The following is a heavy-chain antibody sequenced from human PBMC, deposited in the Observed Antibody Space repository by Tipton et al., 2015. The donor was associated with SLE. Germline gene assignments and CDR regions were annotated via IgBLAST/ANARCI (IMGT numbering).Heavy chain of an antibody. V-gene: IGHV4-39*01. CDR2: NYYSGST. D-gene: IGHD1-26*01. CDR1: GGSISSSSSY. CDR3: ARQTIVGATIDAFDI. J-gene: IGHJ3*02. Sequence: TLSLTCTVSGGSISSSSSYWGWIRQPPGKGLVWIGSNYYSGSTFYNPSLKSRVTISVDTSKNQFSLKLSSVTAADTAVYYCARQTIVGATIDAFDIWGQGTMVTVSS.